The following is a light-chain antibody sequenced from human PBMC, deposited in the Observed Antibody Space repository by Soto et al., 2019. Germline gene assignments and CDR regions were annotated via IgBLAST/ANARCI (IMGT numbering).Light chain of an antibody. CDR2: DAS. V-gene: IGKV1-33*01. CDR3: QQYDNLPVT. CDR1: QDISNY. Sequence: DIQMTQSPSSLSASVGDRVTITCQASQDISNYLNWYQQKPGKAPKLLIYDASNLETRVPSRFSRSGSRTDFTFTISSLQPEDIATYYCQQYDNLPVTFGQGTKLAIK. J-gene: IGKJ2*01.